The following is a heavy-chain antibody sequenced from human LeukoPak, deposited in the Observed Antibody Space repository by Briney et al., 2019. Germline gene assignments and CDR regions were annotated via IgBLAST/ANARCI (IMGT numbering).Heavy chain of an antibody. CDR2: IGSSGSPT. CDR3: ARDYSGMVTPYFDY. CDR1: GFAFSSYN. J-gene: IGHJ4*02. V-gene: IGHV3-48*01. D-gene: IGHD4-23*01. Sequence: PGGSLRLSCAASGFAFSSYNMNWVRQAPGKGLEWISYIGSSGSPTHYADSVGGRFTISRDNAKNSLYLQMNSLRAEDTAVYYCARDYSGMVTPYFDYWGQGTLVTVSS.